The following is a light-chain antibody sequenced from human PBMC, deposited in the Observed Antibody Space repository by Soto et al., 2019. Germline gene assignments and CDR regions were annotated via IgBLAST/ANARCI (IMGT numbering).Light chain of an antibody. CDR3: CSYACSSTWG. Sequence: QSALTQPASVSGSPGQSITISCTGTSSDVGSYNLVSWYQQHPGKAPKLMIYEGSKRPSGVSNRFSGSKSGNTASLTISGIQAEDEADYYCCSYACSSTWGFCGGTKVTVL. J-gene: IGLJ3*02. CDR1: SSDVGSYNL. CDR2: EGS. V-gene: IGLV2-23*01.